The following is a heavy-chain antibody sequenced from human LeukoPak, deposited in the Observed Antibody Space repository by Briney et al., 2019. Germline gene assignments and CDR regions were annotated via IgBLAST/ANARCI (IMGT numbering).Heavy chain of an antibody. CDR1: GGSISSLY. V-gene: IGHV4-59*08. CDR3: ERWQYTISSGWFDP. CDR2: IYYSGGT. D-gene: IGHD6-6*01. Sequence: SQTLSLTCTISGGSISSLYWSWIRQPPGKGLDWIGSIYYSGGTNYDPSLKSRVTISVDTSKIQFSLELSSVTAADTAVYYCERWQYTISSGWFDPWGQGTLVTVSS. J-gene: IGHJ5*02.